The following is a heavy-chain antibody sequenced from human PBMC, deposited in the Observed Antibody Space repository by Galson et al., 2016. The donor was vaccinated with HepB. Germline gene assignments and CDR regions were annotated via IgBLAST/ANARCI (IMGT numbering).Heavy chain of an antibody. D-gene: IGHD6-19*01. J-gene: IGHJ4*02. CDR2: IDIAGDT. Sequence: SLRLSCAASGFTFSNYDMHWVRQVAGKGLEWVSCIDIAGDTYYSDSVKDRFTISRENAKSTVYLQINSLRAEDTAVYYCVRGVAGCDYWGQGTLVTVSS. V-gene: IGHV3-13*01. CDR3: VRGVAGCDY. CDR1: GFTFSNYD.